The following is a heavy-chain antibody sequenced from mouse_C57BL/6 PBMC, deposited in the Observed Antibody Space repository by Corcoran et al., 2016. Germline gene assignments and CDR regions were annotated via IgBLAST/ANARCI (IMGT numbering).Heavy chain of an antibody. D-gene: IGHD1-1*01. V-gene: IGHV1-26*01. CDR1: GYTFTDYY. CDR3: ATLRSFAY. J-gene: IGHJ3*01. Sequence: EVQLQQSGPELVKPGASVKISCKASGYTFTDYYMNWVKQSHGKSLEWIGDINPNNGGTSYNQKFKGKATLTVDKSSSTAYMELRSLTSEDSAVYYCATLRSFAYWGQGTLVTVSA. CDR2: INPNNGGT.